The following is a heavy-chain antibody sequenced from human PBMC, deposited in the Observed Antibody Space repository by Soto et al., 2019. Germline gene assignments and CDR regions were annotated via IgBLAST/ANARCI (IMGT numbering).Heavy chain of an antibody. CDR3: ARERSVGYCITTTCPKPFYYYAMDV. Sequence: QVQLVQSGAEVKKPGSSLKVSCEASGGTFTNYAFSWVRQAPGQGPEWMGGIIPIFGTPDYAQKFQGRVIITADDSTRTVSMEVNSLRSDDTAVYYCARERSVGYCITTTCPKPFYYYAMDVWGQGTPVTVSS. V-gene: IGHV1-69*12. J-gene: IGHJ6*02. CDR2: IIPIFGTP. D-gene: IGHD2-2*01. CDR1: GGTFTNYA.